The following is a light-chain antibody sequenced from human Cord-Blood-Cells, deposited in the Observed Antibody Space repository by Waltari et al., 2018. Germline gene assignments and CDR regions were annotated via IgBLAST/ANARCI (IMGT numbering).Light chain of an antibody. CDR1: QSISSW. CDR2: KAS. CDR3: QQYNSYWT. Sequence: IQMTQSPSTLSASVGDRVTIPCRASQSISSWLDWYQQKPGKAPKLLIYKASSLESGVPSRFSGSGSGTEFTLTISSLQPDDFATYYCQQYNSYWTFGQGTKVEIK. V-gene: IGKV1-5*03. J-gene: IGKJ1*01.